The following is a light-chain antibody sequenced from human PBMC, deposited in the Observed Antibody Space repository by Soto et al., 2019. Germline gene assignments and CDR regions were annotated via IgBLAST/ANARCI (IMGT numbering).Light chain of an antibody. J-gene: IGKJ1*01. CDR1: QSISSW. V-gene: IGKV1-5*03. CDR3: QQYNSYPWT. Sequence: DIQMTQSPSTLSASVGDRVTITCRASQSISSWLAWYQQKPGKAPKLLIYKASSLESGVPSRFSGSGSGTEFTLTISSLQPDDFAPYYCQQYNSYPWTLGQGTKVEIK. CDR2: KAS.